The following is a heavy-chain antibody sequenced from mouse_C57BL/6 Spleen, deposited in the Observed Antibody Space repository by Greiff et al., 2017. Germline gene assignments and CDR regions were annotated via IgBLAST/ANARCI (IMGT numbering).Heavy chain of an antibody. CDR2: IDPSDSET. CDR3: ARYYGNYEAWFAY. D-gene: IGHD2-1*01. CDR1: GYTFTSYW. Sequence: QVQLQQPGAELVRPGSSVKLSCKASGYTFTSYWMHWVKQRPIQGLEWIGNIDPSDSETPYNQKFKDKATLTVDKSSSTAYMQLSSLTSEDSAVYYCARYYGNYEAWFAYWGQGTLVTVSA. V-gene: IGHV1-52*01. J-gene: IGHJ3*01.